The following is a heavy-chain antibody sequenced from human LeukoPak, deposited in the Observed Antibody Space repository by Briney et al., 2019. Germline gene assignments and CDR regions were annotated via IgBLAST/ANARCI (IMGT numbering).Heavy chain of an antibody. CDR3: ARDHYDSSGYSDY. V-gene: IGHV3-53*01. J-gene: IGHJ4*02. CDR1: GFTVSSNY. D-gene: IGHD3-22*01. CDR2: LYTTGST. Sequence: GGSLRLSCAVSGFTVSSNYMSWVRQAPGKGLEWVSLLYTTGSTYFADSVRCRFTLSRDNSKNTVYLQMDSLRAEDTAVYYCARDHYDSSGYSDYWGQGTLVTVSS.